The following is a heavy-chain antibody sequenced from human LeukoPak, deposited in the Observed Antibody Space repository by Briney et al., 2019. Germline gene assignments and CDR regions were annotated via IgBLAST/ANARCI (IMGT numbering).Heavy chain of an antibody. CDR3: ARASYSYDINGWVPFDY. V-gene: IGHV4-61*02. CDR2: IYTSGST. D-gene: IGHD3-22*01. J-gene: IGHJ4*02. CDR1: GNSISSGDNY. Sequence: PSQTLSLTCTVSGNSISSGDNYWSWIRQPAGKGLEWIGRIYTSGSTNYNPSLKSRVTVSGDTSKNQFSLRLSSVTAADTAVYYCARASYSYDINGWVPFDYWGQGTLVTVSS.